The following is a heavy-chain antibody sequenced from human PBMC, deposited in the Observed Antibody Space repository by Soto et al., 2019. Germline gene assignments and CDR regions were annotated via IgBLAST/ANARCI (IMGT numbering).Heavy chain of an antibody. CDR2: INHSGST. V-gene: IGHV4-34*01. D-gene: IGHD7-27*01. Sequence: QVQLQQWGAGLLKPSETLSLTCAVYGRSFSGYYWNWIRQPPGKGLEWIGEINHSGSTNYNPSLKSRVTISVDTSKNQFSLKLSSVTAAATAVYYCARGWGRIFDYWGQGTLVTVSS. CDR1: GRSFSGYY. J-gene: IGHJ4*02. CDR3: ARGWGRIFDY.